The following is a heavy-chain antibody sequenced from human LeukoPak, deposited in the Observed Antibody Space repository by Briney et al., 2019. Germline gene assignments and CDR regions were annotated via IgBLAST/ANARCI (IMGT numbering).Heavy chain of an antibody. CDR2: ISYDGSNK. J-gene: IGHJ4*02. V-gene: IGHV3-30*02. D-gene: IGHD3-22*01. Sequence: GGSLRLSCVASGFPVSGYGMHWVRQAPGKGLQWVTYISYDGSNKFYADSVKGRFTISRDDSKNTLFLQMNSLRVEDTAIYYCARNYYDSSNYYPGLDYWGQGTLVTVSS. CDR1: GFPVSGYG. CDR3: ARNYYDSSNYYPGLDY.